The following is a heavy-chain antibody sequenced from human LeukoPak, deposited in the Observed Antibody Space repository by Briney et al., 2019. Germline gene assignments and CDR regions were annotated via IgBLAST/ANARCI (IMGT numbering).Heavy chain of an antibody. J-gene: IGHJ4*02. Sequence: GGSLRLSCAASGFTVSSNYMSWVRQAPGKGLEWVSVIYSGGSTYYADSVKGRFTISRDNSKNTLYLQMNSLRAEDTAVYYCARGHRLLYGVSDYWGQGTLVTVSS. CDR1: GFTVSSNY. CDR3: ARGHRLLYGVSDY. D-gene: IGHD1-26*01. CDR2: IYSGGST. V-gene: IGHV3-53*01.